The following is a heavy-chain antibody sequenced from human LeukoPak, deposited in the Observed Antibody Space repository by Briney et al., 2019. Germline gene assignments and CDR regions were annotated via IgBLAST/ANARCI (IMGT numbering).Heavy chain of an antibody. Sequence: SETLSLTCTVSGGSISSSSYYWSWIRQPPGKGLEWIGEINHSGNTNYNPSLKSRVTISVDTSKNQFSLKLSSVTAADTAVYYCARPPDRAVTYDAFDIWGQGTMVTVSS. CDR2: INHSGNT. CDR3: ARPPDRAVTYDAFDI. CDR1: GGSISSSSYY. D-gene: IGHD4-17*01. J-gene: IGHJ3*02. V-gene: IGHV4-39*07.